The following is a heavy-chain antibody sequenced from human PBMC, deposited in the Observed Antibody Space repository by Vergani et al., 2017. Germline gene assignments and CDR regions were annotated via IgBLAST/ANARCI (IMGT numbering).Heavy chain of an antibody. V-gene: IGHV4-39*01. Sequence: QLQLQESGPGLVKPSETLSLTCTVFDGFVSSGYYYWGWIRQPPGKGLEWIGSMYYSGNTYHNPSLRSRVTISVDTSRNQFSLKLSCVTAADTAVYYCAKQGFCVGANWDNAFDIWGRGRLVTVSS. J-gene: IGHJ3*02. CDR2: MYYSGNT. D-gene: IGHD7-27*01. CDR1: DGFVSSGYYY. CDR3: AKQGFCVGANWDNAFDI.